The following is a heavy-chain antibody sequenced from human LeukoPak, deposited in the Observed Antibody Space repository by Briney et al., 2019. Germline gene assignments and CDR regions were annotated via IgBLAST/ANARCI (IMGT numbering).Heavy chain of an antibody. CDR3: ARVFYDSSGYGFDY. V-gene: IGHV1-2*02. Sequence: ASVKVSCKASGYTFTGYYMHWVRQAPGQGLEWMGWINPNSGGTNYAQKFQGRVTMTRDTSISTAYMELSGLRSDDTAVYYCARVFYDSSGYGFDYWGQGTLVTVSS. D-gene: IGHD3-22*01. CDR2: INPNSGGT. J-gene: IGHJ4*02. CDR1: GYTFTGYY.